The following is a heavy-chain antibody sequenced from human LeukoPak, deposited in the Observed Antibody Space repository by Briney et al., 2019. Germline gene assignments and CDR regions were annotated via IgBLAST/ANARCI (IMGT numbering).Heavy chain of an antibody. CDR3: ARVGLDDYGDYGEPGYFDY. V-gene: IGHV4-59*01. J-gene: IGHJ4*02. D-gene: IGHD4-17*01. CDR2: IYYSGST. CDR1: GGSISSYY. Sequence: SETLSLTCTVSGGSISSYYWSWIRQPPEKGLEWIGYIYYSGSTNYNPSLKSRVTISVDTSKNQFSLKLSSVTAADTAVYYCARVGLDDYGDYGEPGYFDYWGQGTLVTVSS.